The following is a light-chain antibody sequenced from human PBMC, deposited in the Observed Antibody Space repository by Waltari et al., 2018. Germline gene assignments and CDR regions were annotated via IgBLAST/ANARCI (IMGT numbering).Light chain of an antibody. Sequence: QSVLTQPPSASGTPGQRVTISCSGSSSNIGSNYVYWYQQLPGTAPKLLIYRNNRRPSGVPDRFSGSKSGTSASLAIGGLRSEDEADYYCAAWDDSLSACVFGTGTKVTVL. J-gene: IGLJ1*01. CDR3: AAWDDSLSACV. CDR2: RNN. CDR1: SSNIGSNY. V-gene: IGLV1-47*01.